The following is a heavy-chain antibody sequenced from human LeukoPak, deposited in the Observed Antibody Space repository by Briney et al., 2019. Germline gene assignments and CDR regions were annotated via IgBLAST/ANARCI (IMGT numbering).Heavy chain of an antibody. Sequence: PSETLSLTCTVSGGSVSSGSYYWSWIRQPPGKGLEWIGYIYYSGSTNYNPSLKSRVTISVDTSKNQFSLKLSSVTAADTAVYYCAKRVYDILTGYVDELWGQGTLVTVSS. CDR3: AKRVYDILTGYVDEL. CDR2: IYYSGST. V-gene: IGHV4-61*01. D-gene: IGHD3-9*01. J-gene: IGHJ4*02. CDR1: GGSVSSGSYY.